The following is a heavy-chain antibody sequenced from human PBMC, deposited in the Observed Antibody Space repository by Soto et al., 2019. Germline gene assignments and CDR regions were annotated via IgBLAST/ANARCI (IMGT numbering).Heavy chain of an antibody. V-gene: IGHV3-30*18. CDR3: AKEGTTKRSYYFDF. CDR2: ISYEGRIQ. Sequence: QVQLVESGGGVVQPGRSVRLSCAATGFTFSSYGMQWVRQAPGKGLEWVAVISYEGRIQYYADSVKGRFTISRDNSKDTLYLQMNSLRVEDTAVYYGAKEGTTKRSYYFDFWGQGTLVTVSS. J-gene: IGHJ4*02. D-gene: IGHD1-26*01. CDR1: GFTFSSYG.